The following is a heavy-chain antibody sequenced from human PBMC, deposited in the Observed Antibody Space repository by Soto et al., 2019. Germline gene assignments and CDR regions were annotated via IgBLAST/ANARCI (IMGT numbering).Heavy chain of an antibody. D-gene: IGHD6-19*01. J-gene: IGHJ4*02. Sequence: GGSLRLSCAASGFTFSSYSMNWVRQAPGKGLEWVSYIGISSTTIYYADSVKGRFTISRDNAKNSLYLQMNSLRAEDTAVYYYARDLAVAALDYWGQGTLVTVSS. CDR2: IGISSTTI. CDR1: GFTFSSYS. CDR3: ARDLAVAALDY. V-gene: IGHV3-48*01.